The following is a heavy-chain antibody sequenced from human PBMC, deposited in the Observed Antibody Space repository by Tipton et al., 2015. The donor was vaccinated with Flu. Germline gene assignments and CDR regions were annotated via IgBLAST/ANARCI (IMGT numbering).Heavy chain of an antibody. CDR1: GSYV. CDR2: ISQDGNSR. D-gene: IGHD6-19*01. Sequence: QVQLVQSGGGVVQPGGSLRLPCPTSGSYVVHWVRQAPGKGLEWVAAISQDGNSRYYGDPVKGRFTISRDNSKDMVHLQMNSLRGEDTAVYYCVRGEYSSGWCDVFDVWGQGTMVTVSS. V-gene: IGHV3-30-3*01. CDR3: VRGEYSSGWCDVFDV. J-gene: IGHJ3*01.